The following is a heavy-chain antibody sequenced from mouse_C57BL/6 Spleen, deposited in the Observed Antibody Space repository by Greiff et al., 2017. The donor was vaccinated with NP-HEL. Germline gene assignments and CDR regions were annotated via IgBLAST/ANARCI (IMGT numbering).Heavy chain of an antibody. V-gene: IGHV1-54*01. CDR1: GYAFTNYL. CDR2: INPGSGGT. J-gene: IGHJ3*01. Sequence: QVHVKQSGAELVRPGTSVKVSCKASGYAFTNYLIEWVKQRPGQGLEWIGVINPGSGGTNYNEKFKGKATLTADKSSSTAYMQLSSLTSEDSAVYFCARDMVTTRGFAYWGQGTLVTVSA. D-gene: IGHD2-1*01. CDR3: ARDMVTTRGFAY.